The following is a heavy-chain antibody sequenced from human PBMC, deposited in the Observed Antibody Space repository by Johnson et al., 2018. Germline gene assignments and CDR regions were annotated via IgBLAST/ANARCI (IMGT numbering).Heavy chain of an antibody. CDR1: GFTFSKYA. D-gene: IGHD1-26*01. CDR3: AKNLKSGTYVRAEYFQH. J-gene: IGHJ1*01. Sequence: VQSGGSLRLSCVASGFTFSKYAMSWVRQAPGKGLEWVSGISGRSNSSAYYADSVKGRFTISRDNSKNILYLQMNSLRAEDTAIYYCAKNLKSGTYVRAEYFQHWGQGTLVTVSS. CDR2: ISGRSNSSA. V-gene: IGHV3-23*01.